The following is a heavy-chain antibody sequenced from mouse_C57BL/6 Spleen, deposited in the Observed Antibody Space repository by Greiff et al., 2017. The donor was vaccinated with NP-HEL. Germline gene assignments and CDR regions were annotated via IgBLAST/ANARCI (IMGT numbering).Heavy chain of an antibody. CDR2: IYPGDGDT. D-gene: IGHD3-2*02. J-gene: IGHJ4*01. CDR1: GYAFSSSW. Sequence: VQLQQSGPELVKPGASVKISCKASGYAFSSSWMNWVKQRPGKGLEWIGRIYPGDGDTNYNGKFKGKATLTADKSSSTAYMQLSSLTSEDSAVYFCARGGAAQATYAMDYWGQGTSVTVSS. V-gene: IGHV1-82*01. CDR3: ARGGAAQATYAMDY.